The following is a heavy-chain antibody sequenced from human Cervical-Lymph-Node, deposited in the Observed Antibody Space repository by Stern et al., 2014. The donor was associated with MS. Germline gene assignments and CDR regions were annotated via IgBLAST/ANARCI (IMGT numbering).Heavy chain of an antibody. Sequence: MQLVESGPGLVKPSQTLSLTCTVSGGSMNSRPYYWNWLRQPAGKALEWIGRIYISGSTNYNPSLESRVTISIDTSKNQLSLKLRSVTAADTAVYYCAREGETSDFFPFDYWGQGAQVIVSS. V-gene: IGHV4-61*02. D-gene: IGHD3/OR15-3a*01. CDR1: GGSMNSRPYY. J-gene: IGHJ4*02. CDR2: IYISGST. CDR3: AREGETSDFFPFDY.